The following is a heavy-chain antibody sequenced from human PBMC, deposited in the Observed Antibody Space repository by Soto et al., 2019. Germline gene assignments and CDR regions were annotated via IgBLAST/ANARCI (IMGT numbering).Heavy chain of an antibody. J-gene: IGHJ5*02. D-gene: IGHD3-10*01. CDR2: IYYSGST. CDR1: GGSISSYY. V-gene: IGHV4-59*08. CDR3: ARESYYYGSGSYRGRFDP. Sequence: QVQLQESGPGLVKPSETLSLTCTVSGGSISSYYWSWIRQPPGKGLEWIGYIYYSGSTNYNPSLKSRVTISVDTSKNQFSLKLSSVTAADTAVYYCARESYYYGSGSYRGRFDPWGQGTLVTVSS.